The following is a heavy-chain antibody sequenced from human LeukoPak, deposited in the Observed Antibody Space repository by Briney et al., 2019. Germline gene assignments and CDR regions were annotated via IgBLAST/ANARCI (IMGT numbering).Heavy chain of an antibody. D-gene: IGHD4-23*01. J-gene: IGHJ4*02. V-gene: IGHV1-18*01. CDR2: ISAYNGNT. CDR1: GYTFTSYG. CDR3: ARGFYDPNQGYGGIQAFDY. Sequence: GASVKVSCKASGYTFTSYGISWVRQAPGQGLEWMGWISAYNGNTNYAQKLQGRVTMTTDTSTSTAYMELSSLRSEDTAVYYCARGFYDPNQGYGGIQAFDYWGQGTLVTVSS.